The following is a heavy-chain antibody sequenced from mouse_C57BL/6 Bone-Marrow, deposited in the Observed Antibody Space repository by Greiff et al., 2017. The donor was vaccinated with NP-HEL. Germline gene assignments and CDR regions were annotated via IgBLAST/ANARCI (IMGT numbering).Heavy chain of an antibody. Sequence: VKLQESGAELARPGASVKLSCKASGYTFTSYGISWVKQRTGQGLEWIGEIYPRSGNTYYNEKFKGKATLTADKSSSTAYMELRSLTSEDSAVYFCARSWYYGSTFYWGQGTLVTVSA. CDR3: ARSWYYGSTFY. D-gene: IGHD1-1*01. J-gene: IGHJ3*01. CDR2: IYPRSGNT. CDR1: GYTFTSYG. V-gene: IGHV1-81*01.